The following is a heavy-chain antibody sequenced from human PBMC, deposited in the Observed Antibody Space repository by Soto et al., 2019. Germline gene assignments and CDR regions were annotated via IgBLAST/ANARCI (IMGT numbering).Heavy chain of an antibody. CDR2: ISGGGDTT. D-gene: IGHD6-13*01. V-gene: IGHV3-23*01. Sequence: PGGSLRLSCAASGFTFSTYAMSWVRQAPGKGLEWASTISGGGDTTYYSDSVKGRFTISRDNSKSTLYLQMSRLSAEDTAPFYCAKSSSSWYASYFDYWGQGTLVTVSS. J-gene: IGHJ4*02. CDR3: AKSSSSWYASYFDY. CDR1: GFTFSTYA.